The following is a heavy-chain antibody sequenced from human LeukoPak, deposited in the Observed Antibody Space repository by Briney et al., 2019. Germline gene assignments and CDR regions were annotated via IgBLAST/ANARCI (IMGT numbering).Heavy chain of an antibody. CDR3: ARGLFYPRFWPYYYHYYMDV. D-gene: IGHD3-3*01. Sequence: ASVKVSCKASGYTFTSYDINWVRQATGQGLEWMGWMNPNSGNTGYAQKFQGRVTMTRNTSISTAYMELSSLRSEDTAVYYCARGLFYPRFWPYYYHYYMDVWGKGTTVTVSS. CDR1: GYTFTSYD. V-gene: IGHV1-8*01. CDR2: MNPNSGNT. J-gene: IGHJ6*03.